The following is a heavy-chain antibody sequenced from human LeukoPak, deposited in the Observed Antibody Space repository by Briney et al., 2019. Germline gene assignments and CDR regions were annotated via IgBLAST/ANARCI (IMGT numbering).Heavy chain of an antibody. J-gene: IGHJ4*02. CDR1: GASISSGDYY. V-gene: IGHV4-30-4*01. D-gene: IGHD3-10*01. CDR3: ARERSGSYYENFDY. CDR2: IHYSGST. Sequence: PSETLSLTCTVSGASISSGDYYWSWIRQPAGKGLEYLGYIHYSGSTYYNPSLKSRVTISVDTSKNQFSLTLSSVTAADTAVYYCARERSGSYYENFDYWGQGTLVTVSS.